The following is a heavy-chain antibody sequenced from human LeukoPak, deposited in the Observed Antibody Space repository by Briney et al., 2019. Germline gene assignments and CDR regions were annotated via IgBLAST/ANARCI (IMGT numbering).Heavy chain of an antibody. CDR2: IHNTGST. D-gene: IGHD1-26*01. V-gene: IGHV4-59*01. Sequence: SETLSLTCTVSGGSISSYYWGWIRQPPGEGLEWIAYIHNTGSTNCNPSLKSRVTISLDTSKNEFSLKLTSVTAADTAVYYCVRDWEGFNFDIWGQGTMVTVSS. J-gene: IGHJ3*02. CDR3: VRDWEGFNFDI. CDR1: GGSISSYY.